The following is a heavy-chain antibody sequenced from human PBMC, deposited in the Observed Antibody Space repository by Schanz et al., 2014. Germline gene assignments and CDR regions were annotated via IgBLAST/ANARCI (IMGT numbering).Heavy chain of an antibody. CDR3: ATMWGYCTATACQILEVLDV. Sequence: QVQLVQSGAELRKPGTSVKVSCKTSGYTFSNDDINWVRQAIGQGLEWVGIINPSEGGTSFPQKFKDRLTLTTDTSTSTAYMELRNLRSDDTAVYYCATMWGYCTATACQILEVLDVWGQGTMVTVSS. CDR2: INPSEGGT. J-gene: IGHJ3*01. V-gene: IGHV1-46*01. D-gene: IGHD2-8*02. CDR1: GYTFSNDD.